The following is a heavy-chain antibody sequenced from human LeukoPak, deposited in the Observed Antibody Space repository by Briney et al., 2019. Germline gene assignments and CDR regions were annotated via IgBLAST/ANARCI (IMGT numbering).Heavy chain of an antibody. CDR1: GYSFTGYY. D-gene: IGHD2-2*01. V-gene: IGHV1-2*02. Sequence: ASVKVSCKASGYSFTGYYMHWVRQAPGQGLEWMGWINPYSGGTNYAQKFQGRVTMTRDTSISTAYMERSRLRSDDTAVYYCVRDRTKYCSSTSCPLDYWGQGTLVTVSS. J-gene: IGHJ4*02. CDR2: INPYSGGT. CDR3: VRDRTKYCSSTSCPLDY.